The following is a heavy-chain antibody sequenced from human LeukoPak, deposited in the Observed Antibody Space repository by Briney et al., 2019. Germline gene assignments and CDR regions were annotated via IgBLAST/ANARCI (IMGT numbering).Heavy chain of an antibody. CDR1: GYTFSGYY. Sequence: ASVKVSCKVSGYTFSGYYMHWVQQAPGQGLEWMGWINPNSGGTKYAQKFQGRVTMTRDTSISTAYMELSRLRSDDTAVYYCAREAETTLNWFDPWGQGTLVTVSS. CDR2: INPNSGGT. D-gene: IGHD1-1*01. CDR3: AREAETTLNWFDP. V-gene: IGHV1-2*02. J-gene: IGHJ5*02.